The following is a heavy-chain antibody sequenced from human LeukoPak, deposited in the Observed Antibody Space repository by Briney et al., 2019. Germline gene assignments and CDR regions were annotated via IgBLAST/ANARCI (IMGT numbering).Heavy chain of an antibody. CDR1: GGSMSGNY. D-gene: IGHD2-15*01. V-gene: IGHV4-4*07. CDR2: IYSSGDT. J-gene: IGHJ5*02. Sequence: SGTLSLTCAVSGGSMSGNYWNWIRQPAGKGLEWVGRIYSSGDTTYNPSLKSRLTMSIDTSKNLFSLSLSSVTAADTAVCYCASQGCSDPSCSVAWFDPRGQGTLVIVSS. CDR3: ASQGCSDPSCSVAWFDP.